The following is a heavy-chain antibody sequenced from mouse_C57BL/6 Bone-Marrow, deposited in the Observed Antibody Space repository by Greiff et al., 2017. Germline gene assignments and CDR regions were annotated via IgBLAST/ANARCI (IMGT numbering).Heavy chain of an antibody. CDR1: GFTFSSYG. CDR3: ARRFYDGCYDDFYY. Sequence: VQLLQSGGDLVKPGGSLKLSCAASGFTFSSYGMSWVRQTPDKRLEWVATISSGGSYTYYPDSVKGRFTISRDNAKNTLYLQMSSLKSEDTAMYYCARRFYDGCYDDFYYWDQGTTLTVSS. J-gene: IGHJ2*01. CDR2: ISSGGSYT. V-gene: IGHV5-6*01. D-gene: IGHD2-3*01.